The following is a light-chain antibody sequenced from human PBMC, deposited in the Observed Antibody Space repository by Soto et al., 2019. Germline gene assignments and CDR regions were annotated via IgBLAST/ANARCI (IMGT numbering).Light chain of an antibody. CDR3: QQYNNLWT. CDR1: QRISIW. V-gene: IGKV1-5*01. J-gene: IGKJ1*01. CDR2: DAS. Sequence: GDRVTITCRASQRISIWLAWYQQKPGKAPKLLIYDASNLESGVPSRFSGSGSGTEFILTISSLQPDDFATYYCQQYNNLWTFGQGTKVEIK.